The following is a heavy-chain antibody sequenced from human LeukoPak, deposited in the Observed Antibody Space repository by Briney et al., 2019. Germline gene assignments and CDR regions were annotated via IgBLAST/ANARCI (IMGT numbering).Heavy chain of an antibody. V-gene: IGHV4-4*07. D-gene: IGHD2-21*02. Sequence: SETLSLTCTVSGGSISSYYWSWIRQPAGKGLEWIGRIYTSGSTNYNPSLESRVTMSVDTSKNQFSLKLSSVTAADTAVYYCARGGSSTYCAGDCKLDLWGRGTLVTVSS. CDR3: ARGGSSTYCAGDCKLDL. J-gene: IGHJ2*01. CDR1: GGSISSYY. CDR2: IYTSGST.